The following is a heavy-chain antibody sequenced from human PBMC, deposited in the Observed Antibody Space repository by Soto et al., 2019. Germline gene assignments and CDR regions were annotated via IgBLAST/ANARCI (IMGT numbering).Heavy chain of an antibody. CDR3: ARAPKVSGSSQTRPDF. Sequence: KSSETLSLTCSIYSGSFSGYYWSWIRQPPGKGLEWIGEISQSGNTNYSPSLKSRVSISFDTSKKQFSLNLASVSAADTAVYYCARAPKVSGSSQTRPDFWGQGTLVTVSS. V-gene: IGHV4-34*01. D-gene: IGHD6-6*01. J-gene: IGHJ4*02. CDR2: ISQSGNT. CDR1: SGSFSGYY.